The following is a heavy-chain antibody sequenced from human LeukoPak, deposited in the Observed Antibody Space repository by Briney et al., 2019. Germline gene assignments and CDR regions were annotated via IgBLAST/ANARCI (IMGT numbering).Heavy chain of an antibody. CDR2: IKQDGSEK. J-gene: IGHJ6*02. CDR1: GFTFSSYW. V-gene: IGHV3-7*01. CDR3: ARGPYSSGWYPFKNYYGMDV. D-gene: IGHD6-19*01. Sequence: SGGSLRFSCAASGFTFSSYWMSWVRQAPGKGLEWVANIKQDGSEKYYVDSVKGRFTISRDNAKNSLYLQMNSLRAEDTAVYYCARGPYSSGWYPFKNYYGMDVWGQGTTVTVSS.